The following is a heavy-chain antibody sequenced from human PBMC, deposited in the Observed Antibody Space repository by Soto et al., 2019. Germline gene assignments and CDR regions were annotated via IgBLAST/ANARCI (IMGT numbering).Heavy chain of an antibody. CDR1: GGYRRSVYYY. J-gene: IGHJ5*02. D-gene: IGHD2-2*01. CDR2: IYYSGST. Sequence: LPCTVVGGYRRSVYYYWSWTRQPPGKGLEWIGYIYYSGSTNYNPSLKSRVTISVDTSKNQFSLKLSSVTAADTAVYYCSRVGPAIVPAAAVTAFVPCGYETLGIVSS. V-gene: IGHV4-61*01. CDR3: SRVGPAIVPAAAVTAFVP.